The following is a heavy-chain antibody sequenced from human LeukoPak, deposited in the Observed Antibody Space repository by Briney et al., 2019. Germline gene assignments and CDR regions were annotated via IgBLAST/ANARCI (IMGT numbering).Heavy chain of an antibody. V-gene: IGHV4-59*01. CDR1: GGSISSYY. D-gene: IGHD3-3*01. Sequence: PSETLSLTCTVSGGSISSYYWSWIRQPPGKGLEWIGYIYYSGSTNYNPSPKSRVTISVDTSKNQFSLKLSSVTAADTAVYYCARLLDFWSGYLDYWGQGTLVTVSS. J-gene: IGHJ4*02. CDR3: ARLLDFWSGYLDY. CDR2: IYYSGST.